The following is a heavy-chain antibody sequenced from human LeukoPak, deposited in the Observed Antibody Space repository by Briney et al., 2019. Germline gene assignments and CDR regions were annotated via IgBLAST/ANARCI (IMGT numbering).Heavy chain of an antibody. V-gene: IGHV3-23*01. CDR3: AKRYYQDSSGYLGSIDY. D-gene: IGHD3-22*01. J-gene: IGHJ4*02. CDR2: ISGSGGST. CDR1: GFTFSSYA. Sequence: RGSLRLSCAASGFTFSSYAMNWVRQAPGKGLEWVSAISGSGGSTYYADSVKGRFTISRDNSKNTLYLQMNSLRAEDTAVYFCAKRYYQDSSGYLGSIDYWGQGTLVTVSS.